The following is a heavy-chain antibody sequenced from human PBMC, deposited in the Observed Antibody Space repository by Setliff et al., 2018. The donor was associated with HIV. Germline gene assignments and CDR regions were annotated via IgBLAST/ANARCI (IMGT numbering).Heavy chain of an antibody. V-gene: IGHV3-74*01. CDR2: INSDGSNI. CDR3: ARHSDWYGNDAFDI. CDR1: GFIFSNYW. Sequence: PGGSLRLSCAASGFIFSNYWMHWVRQAPGKGLVWVSRINSDGSNISYADSVKGRFTISRDNAKNTLYLQMNSLRGEDTAVYYCARHSDWYGNDAFDIWGQGTRVTVSS. D-gene: IGHD6-19*01. J-gene: IGHJ3*02.